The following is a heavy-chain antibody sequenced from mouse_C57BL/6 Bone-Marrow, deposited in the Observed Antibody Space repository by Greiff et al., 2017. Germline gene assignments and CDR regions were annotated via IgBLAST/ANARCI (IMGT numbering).Heavy chain of an antibody. D-gene: IGHD4-1*01. V-gene: IGHV1-64*01. CDR2: IHPNSGST. J-gene: IGHJ2*01. CDR1: GYTFTSYW. Sequence: QVQLKQPGAELVKPGASVKLSCKASGYTFTSYWMHWVKQRPGQGLEWIGMIHPNSGSTNYNEKFKSKATLTVDKSSSTAYMQLSSLTSEDSAVYYCARSELGGFDYWGQGTTLTVSS. CDR3: ARSELGGFDY.